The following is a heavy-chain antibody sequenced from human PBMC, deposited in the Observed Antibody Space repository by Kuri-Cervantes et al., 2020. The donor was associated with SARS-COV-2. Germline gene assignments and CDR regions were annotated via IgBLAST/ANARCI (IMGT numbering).Heavy chain of an antibody. V-gene: IGHV3-21*01. CDR2: ISGSGSYI. CDR1: GFSLCRYT. D-gene: IGHD2-21*01. J-gene: IGHJ6*03. Sequence: GESLKISCAASGFSLCRYTMNWVRQAPGKALEWVSSISGSGSYIYYADSVKGRFTISKESGENSLYLHMNSLRGDDTAVYYCARVAGEGPIYYYYMDVWGKGTTVTVSS. CDR3: ARVAGEGPIYYYYMDV.